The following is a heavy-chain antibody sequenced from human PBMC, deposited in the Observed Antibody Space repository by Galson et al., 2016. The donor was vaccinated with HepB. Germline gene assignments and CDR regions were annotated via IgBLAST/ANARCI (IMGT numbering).Heavy chain of an antibody. D-gene: IGHD3-22*01. CDR2: INPSGDIT. CDR1: GYTFTNYY. V-gene: IGHV1-46*01. Sequence: SVKVSCKASGYTFTNYYMHWVRQAPGQGLEWMGVINPSGDITSYAQKFEGRVTVTRDTSTSTVCMELSSLRSEDTAVYYCAREPMIAVLAANNWFDPWGQGTLVTVSS. J-gene: IGHJ5*02. CDR3: AREPMIAVLAANNWFDP.